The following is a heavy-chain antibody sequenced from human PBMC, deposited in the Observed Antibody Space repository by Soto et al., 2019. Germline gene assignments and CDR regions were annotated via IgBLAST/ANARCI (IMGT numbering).Heavy chain of an antibody. CDR2: INAGNGNT. CDR3: ARVGGYGDYALDY. D-gene: IGHD4-17*01. V-gene: IGHV1-3*01. J-gene: IGHJ4*02. Sequence: ASVKVSWKASGYTFTSYAMHWVRQAPGQRLEWMGWINAGNGNTKYSQKFQGRVTITRDTSASTAYMELSSLRSEDTAVYYCARVGGYGDYALDYWGQGTLVTVSS. CDR1: GYTFTSYA.